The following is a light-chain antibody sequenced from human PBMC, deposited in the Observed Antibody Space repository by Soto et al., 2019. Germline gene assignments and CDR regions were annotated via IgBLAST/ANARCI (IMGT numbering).Light chain of an antibody. CDR1: QWFSGRN. Sequence: EIVLTQSPGTLSLSPGERVSLSCGASQWFSGRNLAWYQQKPGQSPRLLIYSSSTRASGVPDRFRGSGSGTDFTLTITRLEPEDFAVYYCQQYGTWITFGQGKRLE. V-gene: IGKV3-20*01. CDR3: QQYGTWIT. J-gene: IGKJ5*01. CDR2: SSS.